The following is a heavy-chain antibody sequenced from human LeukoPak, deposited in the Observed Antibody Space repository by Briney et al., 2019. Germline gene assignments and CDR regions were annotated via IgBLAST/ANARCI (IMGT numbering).Heavy chain of an antibody. D-gene: IGHD2-15*01. J-gene: IGHJ4*02. Sequence: SETLSLTCAVSGGSISSSSYYWSWIRQPAGKGLEWIGRIYTSGSTNYNPSLKSRATMTVDTSKNLFSLKLSSVTAADTAVYYFACDCWRYCSGSSCYSDLGQGTLVTVFS. V-gene: IGHV4-61*02. CDR1: GGSISSSSYY. CDR3: ACDCWRYCSGSSCYSD. CDR2: IYTSGST.